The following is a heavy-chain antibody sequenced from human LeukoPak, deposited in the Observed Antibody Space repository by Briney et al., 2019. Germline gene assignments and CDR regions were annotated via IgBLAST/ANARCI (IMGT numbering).Heavy chain of an antibody. CDR1: GGSISSYY. D-gene: IGHD3-22*01. CDR3: ARGDYYDSSGYYHFDY. CDR2: IYTSGST. J-gene: IGHJ4*02. V-gene: IGHV4-4*07. Sequence: SETLSLTCTVSGGSISSYYWSWIRQPAGKGLEWIGRIYTSGSTNYNPSLKSRVTMSVDTSKNQFSLKLSSVTAADTAVYYCARGDYYDSSGYYHFDYWGQGTLVTVSS.